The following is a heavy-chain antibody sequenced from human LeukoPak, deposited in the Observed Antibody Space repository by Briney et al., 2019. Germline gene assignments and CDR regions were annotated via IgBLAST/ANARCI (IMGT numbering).Heavy chain of an antibody. J-gene: IGHJ4*02. CDR1: GGSFSGYY. CDR3: ARHRHDILTGYKWARGSLRGQKRVYYFDC. D-gene: IGHD3-9*01. Sequence: KPSETLSLTCAVYGGSFSGYYWSWIRQPPGKGLEWIGEINHSGSTNYNPSLKSRVTISVDTSKNQFSLKLSSVTAADTAVYYCARHRHDILTGYKWARGSLRGQKRVYYFDCWGQGTLVTVSS. CDR2: INHSGST. V-gene: IGHV4-34*01.